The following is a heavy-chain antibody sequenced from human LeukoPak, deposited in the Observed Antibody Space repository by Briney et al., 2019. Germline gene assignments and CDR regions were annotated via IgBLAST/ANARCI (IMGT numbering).Heavy chain of an antibody. J-gene: IGHJ6*03. CDR2: IYTFGST. CDR3: ARQGGYCSASRCPGGFHYMDV. Sequence: SETLSLTCTVSGGSIRSYYWSWIRQAPGKGLEWIGFIYTFGSTKYNPSLKSRVTISGDMSRRQFSLKLTSVTAADTAVYFCARQGGYCSASRCPGGFHYMDVWGKGTTVAVSS. V-gene: IGHV4-4*09. CDR1: GGSIRSYY. D-gene: IGHD2-15*01.